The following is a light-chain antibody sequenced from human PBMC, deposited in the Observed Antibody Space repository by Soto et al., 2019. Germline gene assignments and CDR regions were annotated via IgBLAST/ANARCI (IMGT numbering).Light chain of an antibody. J-gene: IGLJ2*01. V-gene: IGLV1-44*01. CDR2: SNN. CDR3: AACDDSLNGHL. Sequence: QSVLTQPPSASGTPGQRVTISCSGSSSNIGSNIVNWYQQLPGTAPKLLIYSNNQRPSGVPDRFSGSKSGTSASLAISGLQSEDEADYYCAACDDSLNGHLFGGGTKLTVL. CDR1: SSNIGSNI.